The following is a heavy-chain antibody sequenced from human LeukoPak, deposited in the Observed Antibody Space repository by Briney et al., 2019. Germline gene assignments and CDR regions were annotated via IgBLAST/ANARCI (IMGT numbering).Heavy chain of an antibody. CDR2: IEGDGSGT. CDR3: AKGIAAADYNAFDI. V-gene: IGHV3-23*03. Sequence: GGSLRLSCGASRFIFSNYAMTWARQAPGKGLEWVSSIEGDGSGTYYADSVRGRFIVSRDNSKNTLYLQMNSLRAEDTAVYYCAKGIAAADYNAFDIWGQGTMVTVSS. J-gene: IGHJ3*02. CDR1: RFIFSNYA. D-gene: IGHD6-13*01.